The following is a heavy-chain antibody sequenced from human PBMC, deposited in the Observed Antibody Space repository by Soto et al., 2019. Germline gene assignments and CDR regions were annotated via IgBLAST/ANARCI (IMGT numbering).Heavy chain of an antibody. V-gene: IGHV4-34*01. D-gene: IGHD2-8*02. J-gene: IGHJ6*02. CDR3: ARVVLVEGMDV. Sequence: QVQLQQWGAGLLKPSETLSLTCAVYGGSFSGYYWSWIRQPPGKGLEWIGEINHSGSTNYNPSLKRRVTLSVDTSKNQFSLKLSSVTAADTAVYYCARVVLVEGMDVWGQGTTVTVSS. CDR2: INHSGST. CDR1: GGSFSGYY.